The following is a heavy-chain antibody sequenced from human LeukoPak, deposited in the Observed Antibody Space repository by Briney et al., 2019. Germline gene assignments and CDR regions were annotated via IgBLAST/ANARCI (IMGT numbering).Heavy chain of an antibody. D-gene: IGHD4-17*01. V-gene: IGHV4-34*01. CDR1: GVSFSGYY. Sequence: SETLSLTCAVYGVSFSGYYWSWIRQPPGKGLEWIGEINHSGSTNYNPSLKSRVTISVDTSKNQFSLKLSSVTAADTAVYYCARGGIRSRRPDFDYRGQGTLVTVSS. CDR3: ARGGIRSRRPDFDY. CDR2: INHSGST. J-gene: IGHJ4*02.